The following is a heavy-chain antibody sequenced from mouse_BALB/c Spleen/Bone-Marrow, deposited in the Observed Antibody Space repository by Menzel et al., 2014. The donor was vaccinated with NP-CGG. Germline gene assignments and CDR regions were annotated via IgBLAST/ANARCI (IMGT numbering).Heavy chain of an antibody. D-gene: IGHD3-3*01. J-gene: IGHJ4*01. CDR1: GFTFSDYY. V-gene: IGHV5-4*02. Sequence: EVKLVESGGGLVKPGGSLKLSCAASGFTFSDYYMYWVRQTPEKRLEWVATISDGGTYTYYPDSVRGRFTISRDNAKNNLYLQMSSLKSEDTAMYYCAGTWEAMDYWGQGTSVTVCS. CDR3: AGTWEAMDY. CDR2: ISDGGTYT.